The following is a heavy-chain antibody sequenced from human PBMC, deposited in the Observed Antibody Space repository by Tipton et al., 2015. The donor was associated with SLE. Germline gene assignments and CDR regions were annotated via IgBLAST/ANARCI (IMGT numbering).Heavy chain of an antibody. Sequence: GSLRLSCAASGFTFSSYEMNWVRQAPGKGLEWVSYISSSGSTIYYADSVKGRFTISRDNAKNSLYLQMNSLGAEDTALYYCAKDVEGRIAAAGALFESWGQGTLVTVSS. CDR3: AKDVEGRIAAAGALFES. CDR1: GFTFSSYE. V-gene: IGHV3-48*03. D-gene: IGHD6-13*01. J-gene: IGHJ4*02. CDR2: ISSSGSTI.